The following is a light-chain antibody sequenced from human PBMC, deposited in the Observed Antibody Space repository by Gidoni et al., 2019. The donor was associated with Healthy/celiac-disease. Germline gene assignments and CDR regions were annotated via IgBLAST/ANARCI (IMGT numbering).Light chain of an antibody. Sequence: DIQITQSPSSLSASVGERVTITCRASQGISNYLAWYQQKPGKVPKLLIYAASTLQSGVPSRFSGSGSGTDFTLTISSLQPEDVATYYCQKYNSAPWTFGQGTRLEIK. CDR2: AAS. J-gene: IGKJ5*01. CDR3: QKYNSAPWT. CDR1: QGISNY. V-gene: IGKV1-27*01.